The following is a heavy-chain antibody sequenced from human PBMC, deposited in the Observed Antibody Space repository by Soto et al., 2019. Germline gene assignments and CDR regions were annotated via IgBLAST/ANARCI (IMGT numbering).Heavy chain of an antibody. CDR3: ASGFDGSSWYNYYYGMDV. CDR1: GFTFSSYG. V-gene: IGHV3-30*03. J-gene: IGHJ6*02. CDR2: ISYDGSNK. D-gene: IGHD6-13*01. Sequence: GGSLRLSCAASGFTFSSYGMHWVRQAPGKGLEWVAVISYDGSNKYYADSVKGRFTISRDNSKNTLYLQMNSLRAEDTAVYYCASGFDGSSWYNYYYGMDVWGQGTTVTVSS.